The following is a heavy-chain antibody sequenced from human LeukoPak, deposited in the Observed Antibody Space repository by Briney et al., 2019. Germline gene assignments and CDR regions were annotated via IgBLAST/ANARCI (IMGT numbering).Heavy chain of an antibody. CDR3: ARAPGYSSGWVDY. V-gene: IGHV3-53*01. CDR2: IYSGGST. D-gene: IGHD6-19*01. J-gene: IGHJ4*02. CDR1: GFTASSNY. Sequence: AGGSLRLSCAASGFTASSNYMSWVRQAPGKGLVWGSVIYSGGSTYYADSVKGRFTISRDNSKNPLYLQTNSLRAEDTAVYYCARAPGYSSGWVDYWGQGTLVTVSS.